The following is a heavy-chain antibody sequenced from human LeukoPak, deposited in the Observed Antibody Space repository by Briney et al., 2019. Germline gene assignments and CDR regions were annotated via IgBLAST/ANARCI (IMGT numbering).Heavy chain of an antibody. CDR3: ARDLREWGGGDWGAFDI. Sequence: GGSLRLSCAASGFTFRNAWMSWVRQAPGKGLEWVGRIKSKTDGGTTDYAAPVKGRFTISRDDSKNTLYLQMNSLKTEDTAVYYCARDLREWGGGDWGAFDIWGQGTMVTVSS. V-gene: IGHV3-15*01. CDR2: IKSKTDGGTT. D-gene: IGHD2-21*02. J-gene: IGHJ3*02. CDR1: GFTFRNAW.